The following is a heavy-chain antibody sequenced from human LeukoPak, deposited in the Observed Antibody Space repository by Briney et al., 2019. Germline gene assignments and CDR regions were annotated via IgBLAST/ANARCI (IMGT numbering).Heavy chain of an antibody. CDR2: IYHSGST. J-gene: IGHJ5*02. D-gene: IGHD6-13*01. CDR3: ASSSSWYLGYNWFDP. V-gene: IGHV4-38-2*01. Sequence: KPSETLSLTCAVSGYSISSGYYWGWIRQPPGKGLEWIGSIYHSGSTYYNPSLKSRVTISVDTSKNQFSLKLSSVTAADTAVYYCASSSSWYLGYNWFDPWGQGTLVTVSS. CDR1: GYSISSGYY.